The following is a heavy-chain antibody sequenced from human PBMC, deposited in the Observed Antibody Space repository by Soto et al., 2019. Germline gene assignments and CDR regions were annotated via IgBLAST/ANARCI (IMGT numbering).Heavy chain of an antibody. J-gene: IGHJ4*02. CDR1: GYSFTSYW. CDR2: IYPGDSDT. CDR3: ARVVDTAMDWYFDY. V-gene: IGHV5-51*01. D-gene: IGHD5-18*01. Sequence: GESLKISCNGSGYSFTSYWIGWVRQVPGKGLEWMGIIYPGDSDTRYSPSFQGQVTISADKSISTAYLQWSSLKASDTAMYYCARVVDTAMDWYFDYWGQGTLVTVSS.